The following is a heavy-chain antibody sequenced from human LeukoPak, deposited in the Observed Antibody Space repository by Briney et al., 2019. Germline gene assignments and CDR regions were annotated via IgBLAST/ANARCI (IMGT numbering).Heavy chain of an antibody. J-gene: IGHJ4*02. CDR3: AKRGSKDYFDY. V-gene: IGHV3-23*01. CDR1: GFTFSSYS. Sequence: GGSLRLSCAASGFTFSSYSMSWVRQAPGKGLEWVSAISVSGGSTYYADSVKGRFTISRDNSKNTLYLQMNSLRAEDTAVYYCAKRGSKDYFDYWGQGTLVTVSS. CDR2: ISVSGGST.